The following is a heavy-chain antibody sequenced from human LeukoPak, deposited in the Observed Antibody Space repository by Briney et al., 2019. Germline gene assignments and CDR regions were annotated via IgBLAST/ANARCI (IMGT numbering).Heavy chain of an antibody. J-gene: IGHJ3*02. Sequence: SETLSLTCTVSGGSIRTYYWSWIRQSPGKGLEWIGSIYYIGSTKYNPSLKSRVTISADTSKNQFSLKLTSVTAADTAVYYCARDGLALDIWGQGTMVTVSS. CDR2: IYYIGST. CDR1: GGSIRTYY. D-gene: IGHD3/OR15-3a*01. V-gene: IGHV4-59*12. CDR3: ARDGLALDI.